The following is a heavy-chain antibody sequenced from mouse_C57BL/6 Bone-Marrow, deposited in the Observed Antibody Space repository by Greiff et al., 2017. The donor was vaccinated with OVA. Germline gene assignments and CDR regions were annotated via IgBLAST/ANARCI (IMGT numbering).Heavy chain of an antibody. CDR3: ARFSNFSFAY. CDR1: GFTFSSYA. Sequence: EVMLVESGGGLVKPGGSLKLSCAASGFTFSSYAMSWVRQTPEKRLEWVATISDGGSYTYYPDNVKGRFTISRDNAKNNLYLQMSHLKSEDTAMYYCARFSNFSFAYWGQGTLVTVSA. V-gene: IGHV5-4*03. J-gene: IGHJ3*01. CDR2: ISDGGSYT. D-gene: IGHD2-5*01.